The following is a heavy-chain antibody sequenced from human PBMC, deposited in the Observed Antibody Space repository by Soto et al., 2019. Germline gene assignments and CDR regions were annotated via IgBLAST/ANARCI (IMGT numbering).Heavy chain of an antibody. V-gene: IGHV5-51*03. CDR3: ARRRAGNPDDWFDP. Sequence: EVQLVQSGAEVKKPGESLKISCKGSGYSFSSYWIVWVRQMPGKGLEWMGIIYPGDSETKYSPSFQGQVTISADKSINTAYLQWISLKASDTAMYYCARRRAGNPDDWFDPWGQGTLVTVSS. CDR1: GYSFSSYW. CDR2: IYPGDSET. J-gene: IGHJ5*02. D-gene: IGHD6-13*01.